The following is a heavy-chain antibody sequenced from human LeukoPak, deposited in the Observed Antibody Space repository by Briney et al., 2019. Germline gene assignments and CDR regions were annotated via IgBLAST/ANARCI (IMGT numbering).Heavy chain of an antibody. CDR3: ARDPLSPNWFDP. CDR1: GGSFSGYY. Sequence: SETLSLTCAVYGGSFSGYYWSWIRQPPGKGLEWIGEINHSGSTNCNPSLKSRVTISVDTSKNQFSLKLSSVTAADTAVYYCARDPLSPNWFDPWGQGTLVTVSS. V-gene: IGHV4-34*01. J-gene: IGHJ5*02. CDR2: INHSGST.